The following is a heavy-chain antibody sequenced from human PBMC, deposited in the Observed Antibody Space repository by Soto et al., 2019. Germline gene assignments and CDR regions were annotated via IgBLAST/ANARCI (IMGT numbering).Heavy chain of an antibody. CDR2: IYYSGST. J-gene: IGHJ4*02. D-gene: IGHD3-10*01. Sequence: SETLSPTCTVSGGSISSYYWSWIRQPPGKGLEWIGYIYYSGSTNYNPSLKSRVTISVDTSKNQFSLKLNSMTAADTAVYYCARHNYGSGSTYFDYWGQGTLVTVSS. CDR3: ARHNYGSGSTYFDY. CDR1: GGSISSYY. V-gene: IGHV4-59*08.